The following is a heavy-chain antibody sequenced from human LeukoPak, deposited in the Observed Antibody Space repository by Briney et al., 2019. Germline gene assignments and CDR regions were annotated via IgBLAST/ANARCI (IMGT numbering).Heavy chain of an antibody. Sequence: ASVRVSCKASGYTFTNYGISWGRQAPGQGLEWVAWTSVYNGNTNSAQKFQGRVTLTTDTSTSTAYMELRSLTSDDTAVYYCARDLEVTGTSAGNWGQGTLVTVSS. CDR2: TSVYNGNT. V-gene: IGHV1-18*01. CDR3: ARDLEVTGTSAGN. J-gene: IGHJ4*02. D-gene: IGHD1-20*01. CDR1: GYTFTNYG.